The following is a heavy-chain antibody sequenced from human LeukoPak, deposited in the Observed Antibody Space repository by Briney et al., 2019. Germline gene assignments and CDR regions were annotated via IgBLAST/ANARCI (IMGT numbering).Heavy chain of an antibody. Sequence: PGGSLRLSCAASGFTFSSYAMSWVRQAPGKGLEWVSAISGSGGSTYYADSVKGRFTISRDNSKNTLYLQMNSLRAEDTAVYYCARDSPLKGYNSGWATNSFDFWGQGTLVTVSS. CDR3: ARDSPLKGYNSGWATNSFDF. CDR1: GFTFSSYA. V-gene: IGHV3-23*01. CDR2: ISGSGGST. D-gene: IGHD6-19*01. J-gene: IGHJ4*02.